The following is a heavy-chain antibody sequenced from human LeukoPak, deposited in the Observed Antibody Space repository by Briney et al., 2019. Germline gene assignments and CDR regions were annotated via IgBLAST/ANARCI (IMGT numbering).Heavy chain of an antibody. D-gene: IGHD2-21*01. CDR2: IYPIDSDT. CDR1: GYSFTNYW. CDR3: ARPSAYGEDAFDV. Sequence: GESLKISCKGSGYSFTNYWIGWVRQMPGKGLEGMGIIYPIDSDTSYSPSFRGQVTCSADKSISTAYLQCSSLKASDTAMYYCARPSAYGEDAFDVWGQGTMVTVSS. V-gene: IGHV5-51*01. J-gene: IGHJ3*01.